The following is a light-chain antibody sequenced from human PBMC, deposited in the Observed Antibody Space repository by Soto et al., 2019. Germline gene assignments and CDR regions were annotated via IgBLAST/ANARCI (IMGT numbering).Light chain of an antibody. Sequence: EIVLTQSPGTLSVSPGERATLSCRASQSVSSNLAWYQQRPGQAPRLLIHGASTRATGVPARFSGSGSGTEFTLTISGLQSEDFAFYYCQQYNDWPRTFGQGTKVHIK. CDR1: QSVSSN. CDR2: GAS. J-gene: IGKJ1*01. CDR3: QQYNDWPRT. V-gene: IGKV3-15*01.